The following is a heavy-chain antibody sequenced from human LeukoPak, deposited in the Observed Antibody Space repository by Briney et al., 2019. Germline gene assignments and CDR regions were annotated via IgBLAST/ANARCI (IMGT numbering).Heavy chain of an antibody. CDR1: GYSFTSCY. V-gene: IGHV1-46*01. CDR2: INPSGGST. CDR3: ARDRLGGNSYFDY. D-gene: IGHD4-23*01. J-gene: IGHJ4*02. Sequence: ASVKVSCKASGYSFTSCYMHWVRQAPGQGLEWMGIINPSGGSTSYAQKFQGRVTMTRDMSTSTVYMELSSLRSEDTAVYYCARDRLGGNSYFDYWGQGTLVTVSS.